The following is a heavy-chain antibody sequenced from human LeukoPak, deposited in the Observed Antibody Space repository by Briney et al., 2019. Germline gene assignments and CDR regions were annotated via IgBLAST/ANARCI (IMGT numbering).Heavy chain of an antibody. CDR3: AKDPTDIVLMAYYFDY. Sequence: GGSLRLSCAASGFTFSSYSMNWVRQAPGKGLEWVSYISSSSSTIYYADSVKGRFTISRDNSKNTLYLQMNSLRAEDTAVYYCAKDPTDIVLMAYYFDYWGQGTLVTVSS. J-gene: IGHJ4*02. CDR1: GFTFSSYS. CDR2: ISSSSSTI. V-gene: IGHV3-48*01. D-gene: IGHD2-8*01.